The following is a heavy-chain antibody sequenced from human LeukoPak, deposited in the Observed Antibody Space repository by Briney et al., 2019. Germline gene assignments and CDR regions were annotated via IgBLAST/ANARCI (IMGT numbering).Heavy chain of an antibody. V-gene: IGHV4-61*01. CDR1: GGSVSSGSHY. CDR2: IYYSGNT. Sequence: SETLSLTCTMSGGSVSSGSHYWSWIRQPPGKGLEWIGYIYYSGNTNYNPFLKSRVTISVDTSKNQFSLNLSSVTAADTAVYYCARSPLTGNYGDWFDPWGQGTLVIVSS. CDR3: ARSPLTGNYGDWFDP. J-gene: IGHJ5*02. D-gene: IGHD3-9*01.